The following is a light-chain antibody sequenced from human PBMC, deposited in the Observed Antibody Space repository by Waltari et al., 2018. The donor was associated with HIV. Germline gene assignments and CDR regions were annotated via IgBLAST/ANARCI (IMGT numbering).Light chain of an antibody. CDR1: SSDVGGYEY. CDR3: CSYVGTFKGV. V-gene: IGLV2-11*01. J-gene: IGLJ3*02. CDR2: DVN. Sequence: QSALTQPRSVSGSPGQSVTISCTGTSSDVGGYEYVAWYQHHPGKAPKLIIYDVNERPSGVPDRFSGSKSGNTASLTISGLQAEDEADYFCCSYVGTFKGVFGGGTKLTVL.